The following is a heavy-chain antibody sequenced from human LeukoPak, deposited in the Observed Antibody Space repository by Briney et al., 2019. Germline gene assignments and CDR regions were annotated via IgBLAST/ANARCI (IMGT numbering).Heavy chain of an antibody. V-gene: IGHV3-66*01. CDR3: ARDRSYGQGWFDP. CDR2: IYSGGST. Sequence: GGSLRLSCAASGFTVSSNYMSWVRQAPGKGLEWVSVIYSGGSTYYADSVKGRFTISRDNPKNTLYLQMNSLRAEDTAVYYCARDRSYGQGWFDPWGQGTLVTVSS. J-gene: IGHJ5*02. CDR1: GFTVSSNY. D-gene: IGHD5-18*01.